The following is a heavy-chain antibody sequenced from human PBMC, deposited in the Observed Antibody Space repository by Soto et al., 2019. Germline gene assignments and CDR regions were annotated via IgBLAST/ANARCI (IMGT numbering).Heavy chain of an antibody. V-gene: IGHV3-11*01. CDR2: ISSSGSTI. CDR1: GFAFSDPY. Sequence: QVQLVESGGGLVKPGGSLRLSCAASGFAFSDPYMSWIRQAPGKGLEWISYISSSGSTIYYADSVKGRFTISRDNAKKSLYLQMDSLTADDTAVYYCARGGASVTTTFDYWGQGTQVTVSS. J-gene: IGHJ4*02. D-gene: IGHD4-17*01. CDR3: ARGGASVTTTFDY.